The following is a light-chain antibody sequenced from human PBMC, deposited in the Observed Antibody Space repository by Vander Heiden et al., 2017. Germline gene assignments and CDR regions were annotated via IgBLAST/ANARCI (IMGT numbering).Light chain of an antibody. CDR3: QKYNSAPWT. CDR1: QVISNY. CDR2: AAS. J-gene: IGKJ1*01. V-gene: IGKV1-27*01. Sequence: DIQMTQSPSPLSASVGVRVTITCRASQVISNYLAWYQQKPGKVPKLLIYAASTLQSGVPSRFSGSGSGTDFTLTISSLQPEDVATYYCQKYNSAPWTFGQGTKVEIK.